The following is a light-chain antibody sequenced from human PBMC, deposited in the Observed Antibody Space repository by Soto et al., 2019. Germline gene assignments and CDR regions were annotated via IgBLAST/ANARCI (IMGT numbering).Light chain of an antibody. CDR2: DVS. Sequence: QSALTQPASVSGSPGQSITISCTGISNDVGDYKSVSWYQQHPGKAPKLVIYDVSDRPSGVSDRFSGSKSGNTASLTISGLQAGDEANYYCSSYRSTGRLRVFGGGTKLTVL. CDR1: SNDVGDYKS. CDR3: SSYRSTGRLRV. J-gene: IGLJ3*02. V-gene: IGLV2-14*03.